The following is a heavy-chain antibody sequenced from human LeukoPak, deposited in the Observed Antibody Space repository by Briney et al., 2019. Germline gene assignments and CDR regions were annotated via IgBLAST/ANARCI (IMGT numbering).Heavy chain of an antibody. CDR2: ISGSGSTT. D-gene: IGHD3-10*01. V-gene: IGHV3-23*01. CDR3: AKGRHYYGSGSYLDS. Sequence: GESLKISCAASGFTFSSHAMNWVRQAPGKGLEWVSAISGSGSTTYYADSVKGRFTISRDKSKNTLYLQMNSLRAEDTAIYYCAKGRHYYGSGSYLDSWGQGTLVTVSS. CDR1: GFTFSSHA. J-gene: IGHJ4*02.